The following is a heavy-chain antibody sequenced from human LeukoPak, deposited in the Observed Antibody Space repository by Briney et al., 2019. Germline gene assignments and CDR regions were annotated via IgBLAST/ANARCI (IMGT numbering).Heavy chain of an antibody. J-gene: IGHJ4*02. Sequence: SETLSLTCTVSGGSVSNDSYYWGWIRQPPGKGLEWIGSIYYTGGTNYNPSLESRVTISVDTSKNQFSLRLSSVTAADTAVYYCARQLRFFGKFDYWGQGTLVTVSS. CDR2: IYYTGGT. CDR1: GGSVSNDSYY. D-gene: IGHD3-3*01. V-gene: IGHV4-39*07. CDR3: ARQLRFFGKFDY.